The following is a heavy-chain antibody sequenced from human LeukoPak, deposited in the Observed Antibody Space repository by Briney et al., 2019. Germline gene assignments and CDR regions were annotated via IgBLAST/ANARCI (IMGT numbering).Heavy chain of an antibody. CDR3: ARGSTSSYYYYGMAV. CDR2: INHSGST. V-gene: IGHV4-34*01. CDR1: GVSFSGYY. D-gene: IGHD2-2*01. Sequence: SETLSLTCAVYGVSFSGYYWSWIRQPPGKGLEWIGEINHSGSTNYNPSLKSRVTISLDTSKNQFSLKLSSVTAADTAVYYCARGSTSSYYYYGMAVWGKGTTVTVSS. J-gene: IGHJ6*04.